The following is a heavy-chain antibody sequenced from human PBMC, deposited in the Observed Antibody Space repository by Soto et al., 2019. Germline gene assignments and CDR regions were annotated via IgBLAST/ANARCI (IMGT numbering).Heavy chain of an antibody. J-gene: IGHJ6*01. V-gene: IGHV4-31*03. D-gene: IGHD3-10*01. CDR2: IYYSGST. CDR1: GGSISSGGYY. Sequence: SETLSLTCTFSGGSISSGGYYWSWIRRHPGKGLEWIGYIYYSGSTYYNPSLKSRVTISVDTSKNQFSLKLSSVTAADTAVYYCARSLWFGGTLYYSYVMDVWGRGTTVIVSS. CDR3: ARSLWFGGTLYYSYVMDV.